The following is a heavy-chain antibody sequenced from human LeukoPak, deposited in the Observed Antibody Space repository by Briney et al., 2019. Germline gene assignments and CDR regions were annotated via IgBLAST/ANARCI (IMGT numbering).Heavy chain of an antibody. CDR2: INHSGST. V-gene: IGHV4-34*01. D-gene: IGHD6-13*01. CDR1: GGSFSGYY. Sequence: SETLSLTCAVYGGSFSGYYWSWIRQPPGTGLEWIGEINHSGSTNYNPSLKSRVTISVDTSKNQFSLKLSSVTAADTAVYYCARAYSSSWSAEYFQHWGQGTLVTVSS. J-gene: IGHJ1*01. CDR3: ARAYSSSWSAEYFQH.